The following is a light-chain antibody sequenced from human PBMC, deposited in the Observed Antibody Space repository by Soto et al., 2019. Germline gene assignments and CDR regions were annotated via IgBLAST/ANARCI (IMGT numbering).Light chain of an antibody. CDR2: RAS. CDR1: QSIGSD. V-gene: IGKV1-5*03. Sequence: DIQMTQSPSTLSASVGDRVTITCRASQSIGSDLAWYQQKPGKAPKLLIYRASSLEGGVPSRFSGSGSVTEFTLTISSLQPDDFATYYCQQYNNYWTFGQGTRVEIK. CDR3: QQYNNYWT. J-gene: IGKJ1*01.